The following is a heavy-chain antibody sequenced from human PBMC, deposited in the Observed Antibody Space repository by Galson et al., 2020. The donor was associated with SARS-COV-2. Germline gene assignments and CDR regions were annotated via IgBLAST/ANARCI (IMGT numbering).Heavy chain of an antibody. D-gene: IGHD2-2*01. Sequence: ASVKVSCKVSGYTLPELSMHWVRQAPGKGLEWMGGFDPEDGETIYAQKFQGRVTMTEDTSTDTAYMELSSLRSEDTAVYYCATSPPYCSSTSCYRWFDPWGQGTLVTVSS. CDR3: ATSPPYCSSTSCYRWFDP. CDR1: GYTLPELS. J-gene: IGHJ5*02. CDR2: FDPEDGET. V-gene: IGHV1-24*01.